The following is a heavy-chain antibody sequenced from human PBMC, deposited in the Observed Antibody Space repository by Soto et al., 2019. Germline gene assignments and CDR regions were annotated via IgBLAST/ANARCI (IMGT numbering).Heavy chain of an antibody. D-gene: IGHD3-22*01. CDR2: IYYSGST. CDR3: ARENYYDSSGYYPFDP. Sequence: SETLSLTCTVSGGSISSYYWSWIRQPPGKGLEWIGYIYYSGSTNYNPSLKSRVTISVDTSKNQFSLKLSSVTAADTAVYYCARENYYDSSGYYPFDPWAQGTLVTVSS. J-gene: IGHJ5*02. CDR1: GGSISSYY. V-gene: IGHV4-59*01.